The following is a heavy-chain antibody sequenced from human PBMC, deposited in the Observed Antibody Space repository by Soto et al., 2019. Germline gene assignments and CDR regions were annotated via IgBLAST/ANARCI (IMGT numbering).Heavy chain of an antibody. J-gene: IGHJ5*02. Sequence: LTCAVSGGSISSGGYSWSWIRQPPGKGLEWIGYIYHSGSTYYNPSLKSRVTISVDRSKNQFSLKLSSVTAADTAVYYCARDHYDFWSGYTRIGSFDPRGQGPLVAVS. CDR2: IYHSGST. CDR1: GGSISSGGYS. V-gene: IGHV4-30-2*01. CDR3: ARDHYDFWSGYTRIGSFDP. D-gene: IGHD3-3*01.